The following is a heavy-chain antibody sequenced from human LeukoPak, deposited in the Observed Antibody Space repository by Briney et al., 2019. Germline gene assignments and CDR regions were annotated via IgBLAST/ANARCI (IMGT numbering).Heavy chain of an antibody. J-gene: IGHJ4*02. V-gene: IGHV5-51*01. CDR3: ARRGYCTKGVCTLDY. Sequence: GESLKISCKGSGYSFTSYWIGWVRQMPGKGLEWMGIIYPGDSDTRYSPSFQGQVTISADKSISTAYLQWSSLKASDSAMYYCARRGYCTKGVCTLDYWGQGTLVTVSS. D-gene: IGHD2-8*01. CDR1: GYSFTSYW. CDR2: IYPGDSDT.